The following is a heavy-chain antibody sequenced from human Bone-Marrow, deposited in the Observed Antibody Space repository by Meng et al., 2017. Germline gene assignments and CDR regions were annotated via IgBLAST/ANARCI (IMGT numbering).Heavy chain of an antibody. J-gene: IGHJ6*02. CDR2: IKQDGSEK. D-gene: IGHD3-10*01. V-gene: IGHV3-7*03. Sequence: GESLKISCAASGFTFSSYWMSWVRQAPGKGLEWVANIKQDGSEKYYVDSVKGRFTISRDNAKNSLYLQMNSLRAEDTAVYYCAKTYGSGSYYPHYYYGMDVWGQGTTVTVSS. CDR1: GFTFSSYW. CDR3: AKTYGSGSYYPHYYYGMDV.